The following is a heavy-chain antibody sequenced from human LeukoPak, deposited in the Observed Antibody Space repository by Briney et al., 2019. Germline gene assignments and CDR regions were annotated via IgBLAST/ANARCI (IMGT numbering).Heavy chain of an antibody. CDR1: GGSISSYY. CDR2: INYSGST. Sequence: SETLSLTCTVSGGSISSYYWTWIRQPPGKGLEWIGYINYSGSTNYNPSLKSRVTISVDTSKNQFSLKLSSVTAADTALYYCARRGTYNHLDYWGPGTLVTVSS. V-gene: IGHV4-59*08. CDR3: ARRGTYNHLDY. J-gene: IGHJ4*02. D-gene: IGHD3-16*01.